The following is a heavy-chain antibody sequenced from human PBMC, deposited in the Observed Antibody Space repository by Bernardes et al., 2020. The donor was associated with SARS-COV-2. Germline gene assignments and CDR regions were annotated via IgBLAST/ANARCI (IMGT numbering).Heavy chain of an antibody. CDR3: ANTVQVEYSSGWYVLGGRGPDYFQH. D-gene: IGHD6-19*01. V-gene: IGHV3-23*01. Sequence: GGSLRLSCAASGFTFSSYAMSWVRQAPGKGLEWVSAISGSGGSTYYADSVKGRFTISRDNSKNTLYLQMNSLRAEDTAVYYCANTVQVEYSSGWYVLGGRGPDYFQHWGQGTLVTVSS. CDR1: GFTFSSYA. J-gene: IGHJ1*01. CDR2: ISGSGGST.